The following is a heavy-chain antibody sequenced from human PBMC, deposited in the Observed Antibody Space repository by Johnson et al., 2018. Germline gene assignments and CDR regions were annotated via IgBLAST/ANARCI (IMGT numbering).Heavy chain of an antibody. Sequence: VQLVESGGGLVKPGGSLRLSCAASGFTFSSYSMNWVRQAPGKGLEWVSSISSSSYIYYADSVKGRFTISRDNAKNSLYLQMNSLRAEDTAVYYCARVTCSGGSCSLTYYYYYYMDVWGKGTTVTVAS. CDR2: ISSSSYI. CDR3: ARVTCSGGSCSLTYYYYYYMDV. CDR1: GFTFSSYS. V-gene: IGHV3-21*01. D-gene: IGHD2-15*01. J-gene: IGHJ6*03.